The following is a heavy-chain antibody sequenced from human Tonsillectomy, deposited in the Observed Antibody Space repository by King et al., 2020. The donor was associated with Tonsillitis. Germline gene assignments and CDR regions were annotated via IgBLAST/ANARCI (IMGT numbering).Heavy chain of an antibody. J-gene: IGHJ3*02. CDR3: ARVTIFGVVPDAFDI. V-gene: IGHV4-31*03. D-gene: IGHD3-3*01. CDR1: GGPISSGGYY. CDR2: FYYSGNT. Sequence: VQLQESGPGLVKPSQTLSLTCTVSGGPISSGGYYWSWIRQHPGKGLGWIGYFYYSGNTYYTPSLKSRVTKSVDTSKNQFSLKLDSVIAADTAVYYCARVTIFGVVPDAFDIWGQGTMVTVSS.